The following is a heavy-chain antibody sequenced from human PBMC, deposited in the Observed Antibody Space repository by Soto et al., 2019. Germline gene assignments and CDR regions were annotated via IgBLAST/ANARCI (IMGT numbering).Heavy chain of an antibody. CDR2: ISSNGVGT. Sequence: LRLSCAASGFTLSGYAMDWGRQAPGKGLEYVSGISSNGVGTYYANSVQGRFTISRDNSKNTVYLQMGSLRPEDMAVYYCARRARPDFYYMDVWGKGTTVTVSS. V-gene: IGHV3-64*01. CDR1: GFTLSGYA. D-gene: IGHD6-6*01. J-gene: IGHJ6*03. CDR3: ARRARPDFYYMDV.